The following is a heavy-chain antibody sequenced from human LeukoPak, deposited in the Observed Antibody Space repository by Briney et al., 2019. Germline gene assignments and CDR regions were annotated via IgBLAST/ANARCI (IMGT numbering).Heavy chain of an antibody. V-gene: IGHV4-59*08. D-gene: IGHD3-3*01. CDR3: ARQRSLEWYFDY. CDR1: GGSISSYY. CDR2: IYHSGCT. J-gene: IGHJ4*02. Sequence: SETLSLTCTVSGGSISSYYWSWIRQPPGKGLEWIGYIYHSGCTNYNPSLKSRVTISVDTSKNQFSLKLSSVTAADTAVYYCARQRSLEWYFDYWGQGTLVTVSS.